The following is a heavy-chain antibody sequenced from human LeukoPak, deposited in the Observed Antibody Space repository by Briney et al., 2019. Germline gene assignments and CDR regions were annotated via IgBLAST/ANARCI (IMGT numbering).Heavy chain of an antibody. CDR1: GFTFSSYE. CDR2: ISSSGSTI. CDR3: VRIVGGPDDWLDL. Sequence: GGSLRLSCAASGFTFSSYEMNWVRQAPGKGLEWVSYISSSGSTIYYADSVKGRFTISRDNAKNSLSLQMSSLTAEDTAMYYCVRIVGGPDDWLDLWGQGTLVTVSS. D-gene: IGHD1-26*01. V-gene: IGHV3-48*03. J-gene: IGHJ5*02.